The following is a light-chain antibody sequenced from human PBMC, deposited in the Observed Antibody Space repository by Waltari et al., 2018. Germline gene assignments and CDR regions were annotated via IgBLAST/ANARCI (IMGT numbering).Light chain of an antibody. CDR3: QVWDSSTAV. Sequence: SYELTQPLSVSVALGQTARITCGGNNIGRKNVHWYQQKPGQAPVLVIYRESNRPSGIPERFSGSNSGNTATLTISRAQAGDEADYYCQVWDSSTAVFGTGTKVTVL. J-gene: IGLJ1*01. V-gene: IGLV3-9*01. CDR1: NIGRKN. CDR2: RES.